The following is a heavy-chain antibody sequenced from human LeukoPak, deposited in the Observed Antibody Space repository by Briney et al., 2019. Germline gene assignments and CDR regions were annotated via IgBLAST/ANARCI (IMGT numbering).Heavy chain of an antibody. CDR2: INQDRSET. CDR3: ARDPSRGYNYGYGDY. J-gene: IGHJ4*02. D-gene: IGHD5-18*01. CDR1: GFSFSNYW. V-gene: IGHV3-7*01. Sequence: GGSLRLSCAASGFSFSNYWMTWVRQAPGKGLEWVAHINQDRSETYYVDSVKGRLTIARDNAKNSLYLQMNSLRAEDTAVYYCARDPSRGYNYGYGDYWGQGTLVIVS.